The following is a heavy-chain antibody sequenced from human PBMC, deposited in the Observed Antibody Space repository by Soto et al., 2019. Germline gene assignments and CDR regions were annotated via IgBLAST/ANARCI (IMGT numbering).Heavy chain of an antibody. V-gene: IGHV1-2*04. D-gene: IGHD4-17*01. CDR1: GYSFTDYK. Sequence: ASVKGSWKTSGYSFTDYKLHWVRQAPGQGLEWMGWVDPNGGGSNSAQKFQGSVTMTWDTSITTAYLDLTRLTTNDTATYFCATWVDYGDFEGFDFWGQGTLVTVSS. J-gene: IGHJ4*02. CDR3: ATWVDYGDFEGFDF. CDR2: VDPNGGGS.